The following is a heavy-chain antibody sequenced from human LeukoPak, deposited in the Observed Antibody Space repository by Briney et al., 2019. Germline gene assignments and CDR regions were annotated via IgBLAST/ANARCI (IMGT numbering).Heavy chain of an antibody. CDR3: ARASPYYDYFDY. CDR1: GGTFSSYA. CDR2: IIPIFGTA. Sequence: PWASVKVSCKASGGTFSSYAISWVRQAPGQGLEWMGGIIPIFGTANYAQKFQGRVTITADESTSTAYKELSSLRSEDTAVYYCARASPYYDYFDYWGQGTLVTVSS. D-gene: IGHD3-3*01. V-gene: IGHV1-69*13. J-gene: IGHJ4*02.